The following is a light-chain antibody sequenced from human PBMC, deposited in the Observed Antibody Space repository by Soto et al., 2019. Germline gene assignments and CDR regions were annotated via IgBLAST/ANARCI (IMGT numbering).Light chain of an antibody. Sequence: QSVLTQPPSVSVAPGQRGTISCTGSSSNIGAGNDGNWFRQRPGTAPKLLIYADSSRPSGVPDRFSGSKSGSSASLAITGLQVEDEAEYYCQSYGTTLSGLYVFGTGTKVTVL. V-gene: IGLV1-40*01. CDR3: QSYGTTLSGLYV. J-gene: IGLJ1*01. CDR2: ADS. CDR1: SSNIGAGND.